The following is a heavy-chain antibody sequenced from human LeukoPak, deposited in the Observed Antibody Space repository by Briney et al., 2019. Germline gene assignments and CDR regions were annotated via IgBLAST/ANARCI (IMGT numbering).Heavy chain of an antibody. D-gene: IGHD3-22*01. CDR1: GYTFTSYG. CDR3: ASSLYDSSGYYFDY. Sequence: ASVKVSCKASGYTFTSYGISWVRQAPGQGLEWMGWISAYNGNTNYAQKLQGRVTMTTDTSMSTAYMELRSLRSDDTAVYYCASSLYDSSGYYFDYWGQGTLVTVSS. V-gene: IGHV1-18*01. CDR2: ISAYNGNT. J-gene: IGHJ4*02.